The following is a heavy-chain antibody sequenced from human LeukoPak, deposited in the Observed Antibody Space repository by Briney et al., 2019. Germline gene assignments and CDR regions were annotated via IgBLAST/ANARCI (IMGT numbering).Heavy chain of an antibody. V-gene: IGHV5-51*01. J-gene: IGHJ4*02. CDR3: GRLGYSSSWYSGDFDS. CDR2: IYPRDSDA. D-gene: IGHD6-13*01. Sequence: GESLKISCKGSGYSFTSYWIGWVRQMPGKGLEWMGIIYPRDSDARYSPSFQGQVTISADKSISTAYLQWSSLKASDTAMYYCGRLGYSSSWYSGDFDSWGQGTLVTVSS. CDR1: GYSFTSYW.